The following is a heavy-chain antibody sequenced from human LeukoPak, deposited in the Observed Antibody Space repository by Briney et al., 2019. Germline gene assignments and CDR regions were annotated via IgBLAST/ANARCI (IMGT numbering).Heavy chain of an antibody. CDR2: IYYSGST. D-gene: IGHD5-24*01. J-gene: IGHJ4*02. CDR3: ARAVIKMATPFDY. V-gene: IGHV4-59*01. CDR1: GGSISSYY. Sequence: PSETLSLTCTVSGGSISSYYWSWLRQPPGKGLEWIGYIYYSGSTNYNPSLKSRVTISVDTSKNQFSLKLSSVTAADTAVYYCARAVIKMATPFDYWGQGTLVTVSS.